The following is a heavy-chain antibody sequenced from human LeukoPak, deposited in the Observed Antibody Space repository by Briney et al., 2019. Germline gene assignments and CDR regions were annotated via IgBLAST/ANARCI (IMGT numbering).Heavy chain of an antibody. D-gene: IGHD4-17*01. J-gene: IGHJ3*02. V-gene: IGHV4-59*08. CDR2: IHYSGSL. CDR1: GGSFSGYY. CDR3: ARQMGGDYYLGAFDI. Sequence: PSETLSLTCAVYGGSFSGYYWSWIRQPPGKGLEWIGYIHYSGSLNYNPSLKSRLTISVDTSKNQFSLKLSSVTAADTAVYYCARQMGGDYYLGAFDIWGQGTMVTVSS.